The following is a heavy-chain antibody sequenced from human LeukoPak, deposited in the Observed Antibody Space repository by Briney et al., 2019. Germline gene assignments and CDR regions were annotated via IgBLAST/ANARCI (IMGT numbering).Heavy chain of an antibody. J-gene: IGHJ6*03. CDR2: ISTFNGNA. CDR1: GYTFTSYY. V-gene: IGHV1-18*04. CDR3: ARGAIPFYYYYMDV. D-gene: IGHD2-21*01. Sequence: ASVKVSCKASGYTFTSYYMYWVRQAPGQGLEWMGWISTFNGNANYAQNLQGRITMTTDTSTSTAYMELRSLRSDDTAVYYCARGAIPFYYYYMDVRGKGTAVTISS.